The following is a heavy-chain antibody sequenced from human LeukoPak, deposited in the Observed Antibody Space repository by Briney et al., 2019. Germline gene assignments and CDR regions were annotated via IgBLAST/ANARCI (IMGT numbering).Heavy chain of an antibody. CDR1: VGTLSSYA. V-gene: IGHV1-69*05. Sequence: ASVKVSCKASVGTLSSYAISWVRDAPRQGLEWMGGIIPIFGTADYAQKFHGRVTITTDESTSTAYMELSSLRSEDTAVYYCAILLWFGESLPDYWGQGTLVTVSS. CDR2: IIPIFGTA. CDR3: AILLWFGESLPDY. J-gene: IGHJ4*02. D-gene: IGHD3-10*01.